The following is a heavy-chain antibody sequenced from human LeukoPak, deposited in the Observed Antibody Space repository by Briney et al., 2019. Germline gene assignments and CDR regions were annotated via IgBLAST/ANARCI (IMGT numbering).Heavy chain of an antibody. D-gene: IGHD2-15*01. CDR1: GFTFSSYA. CDR2: ISGSGGST. CDR3: ARDNLQDIVVVVAATPGEAFDI. J-gene: IGHJ3*02. Sequence: PGGSLRLSCAASGFTFSSYAMSWVRQAPGKGLEWVSAISGSGGSTYYADSVKGRFTISRDNSKNTLYLQMNSLRAEDTAVYYCARDNLQDIVVVVAATPGEAFDIWGQGTMVTVSS. V-gene: IGHV3-23*01.